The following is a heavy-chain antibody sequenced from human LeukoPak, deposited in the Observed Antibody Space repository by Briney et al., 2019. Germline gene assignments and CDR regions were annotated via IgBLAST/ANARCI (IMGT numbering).Heavy chain of an antibody. CDR2: FDPEDGET. D-gene: IGHD6-13*01. CDR3: ATNGWAAAGFDY. Sequence: ASVKVSCKVSGYTLTELSMHWVRQAPGKGLEWMGGFDPEDGETIYAQEFQGRVTMTEDTSTDTAYMELSSLRSEDTAVYYCATNGWAAAGFDYWGQGTLVTVSS. V-gene: IGHV1-24*01. J-gene: IGHJ4*02. CDR1: GYTLTELS.